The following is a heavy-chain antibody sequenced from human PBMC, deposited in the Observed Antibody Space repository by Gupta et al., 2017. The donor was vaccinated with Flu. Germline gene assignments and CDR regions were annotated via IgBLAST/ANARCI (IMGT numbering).Heavy chain of an antibody. J-gene: IGHJ3*02. CDR1: GGTFSSYP. V-gene: IGHV1-69*02. D-gene: IGHD3-9*01. CDR3: ASYWRGVIDFHAFDI. CDR2: IIPILGIA. Sequence: QVQLVQSGAEVKKPGSSVTVSCKASGGTFSSYPLSWVRQAPGQGLEWMGRIIPILGIANYAQKFQGRVTITADKSTSTAYMELSSLRSEDTAVYYCASYWRGVIDFHAFDIWGQGTMVTVSS.